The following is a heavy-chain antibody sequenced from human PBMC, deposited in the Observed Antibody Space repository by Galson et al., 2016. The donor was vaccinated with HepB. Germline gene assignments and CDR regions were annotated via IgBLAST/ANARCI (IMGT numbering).Heavy chain of an antibody. V-gene: IGHV3-23*01. J-gene: IGHJ6*02. CDR3: AKRPYSYGWHYGMDV. CDR2: ITSGGTT. Sequence: LEWVSGITSGGTTYYADSVKGRFTISRDNSKNILYLQMKSLRGEDTAVYYCAKRPYSYGWHYGMDVWGQGTTVTVSS. D-gene: IGHD5-18*01.